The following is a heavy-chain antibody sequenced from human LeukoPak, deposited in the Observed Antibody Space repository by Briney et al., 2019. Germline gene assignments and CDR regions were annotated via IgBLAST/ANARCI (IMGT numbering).Heavy chain of an antibody. J-gene: IGHJ4*02. CDR3: AKDGKQQLVLRSSADFDY. V-gene: IGHV3-30*02. CDR2: IRYDGSNK. D-gene: IGHD6-13*01. CDR1: GFTFSSYG. Sequence: PGGSLRLSCAASGFTFSSYGMHWVRQAPGKGLEWVAFIRYDGSNKYYADSVKGRFTISRDNSTNTLYLHMNSLRAEDTAVYYCAKDGKQQLVLRSSADFDYWGQGTLVTVSS.